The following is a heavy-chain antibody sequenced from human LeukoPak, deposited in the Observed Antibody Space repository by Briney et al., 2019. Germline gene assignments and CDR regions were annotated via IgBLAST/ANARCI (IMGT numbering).Heavy chain of an antibody. V-gene: IGHV1-46*01. CDR3: ARSVAVAGSYAFDI. J-gene: IGHJ3*02. CDR1: RYTFTSYY. Sequence: ASVKVSCKASRYTFTSYYMHWVRQAPGQGLEWMGIINPSGGSTSYAQKFQGTVTMTRDMTTSTVYMEMSRLRDEDTAVYYCARSVAVAGSYAFDIWGQGTMVTVSS. D-gene: IGHD6-19*01. CDR2: INPSGGST.